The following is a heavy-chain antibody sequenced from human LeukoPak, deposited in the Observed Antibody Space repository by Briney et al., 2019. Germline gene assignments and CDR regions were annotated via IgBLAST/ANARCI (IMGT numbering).Heavy chain of an antibody. Sequence: PGGSLRLSCAASGFTFSSYAMSWVRQAPGKGLEWVSAISGSGGSTYYADSVKGRFTISRDNSKNTLYPQMNSLRAEDTAVYYCATKTGIAAAVMVIFDYWGQGTLVTVSS. V-gene: IGHV3-23*01. CDR2: ISGSGGST. D-gene: IGHD6-13*01. J-gene: IGHJ4*02. CDR1: GFTFSSYA. CDR3: ATKTGIAAAVMVIFDY.